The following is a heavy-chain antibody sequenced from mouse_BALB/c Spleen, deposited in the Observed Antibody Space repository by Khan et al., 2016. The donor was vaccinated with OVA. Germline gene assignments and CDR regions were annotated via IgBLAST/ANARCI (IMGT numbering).Heavy chain of an antibody. CDR2: IDPFNGGN. D-gene: IGHD3-3*01. V-gene: IGHV1-34*01. CDR1: GYSFTTYY. Sequence: VQLKESGPELMKPGASVKISCKASGYSFTTYYMHWVKQSHGKSLEWIGYIDPFNGGNDYNQKFKGKATLTVDKSSSTAYMHLSSLTSEDSAVYYSARGTFDYWGQGTLVTVSA. CDR3: ARGTFDY. J-gene: IGHJ3*01.